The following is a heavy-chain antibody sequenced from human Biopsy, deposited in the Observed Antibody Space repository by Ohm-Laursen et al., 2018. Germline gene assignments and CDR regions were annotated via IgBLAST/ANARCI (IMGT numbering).Heavy chain of an antibody. J-gene: IGHJ5*02. CDR1: GGSINSGGHF. Sequence: TLSLTCGVSGGSINSGGHFWGWVRQSPGKGLEWIGYIYDNGDTYYNPSLMSLVSISADTSKNQVSLRLNSVTAADTAVYYCARDYDTSGYYYVSWGPGTLVTVSS. V-gene: IGHV4-31*01. CDR3: ARDYDTSGYYYVS. D-gene: IGHD3-22*01. CDR2: IYDNGDT.